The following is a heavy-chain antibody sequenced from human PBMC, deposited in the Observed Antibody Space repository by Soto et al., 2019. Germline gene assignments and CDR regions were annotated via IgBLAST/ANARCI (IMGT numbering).Heavy chain of an antibody. CDR2: IIPILGIA. J-gene: IGHJ6*02. V-gene: IGHV1-69*02. CDR1: GGTFSSYT. CDR3: ASTRSGPYYYYYGMDV. Sequence: QVQLVQSGAEVKKPGSSVKVSCKASGGTFSSYTISWVRQAPGQGLEWMGRIIPILGIANYAQKFQGRVTITADKSTSTAYMELSSLRSEDTAVYYCASTRSGPYYYYYGMDVWGQGTTVTVSS.